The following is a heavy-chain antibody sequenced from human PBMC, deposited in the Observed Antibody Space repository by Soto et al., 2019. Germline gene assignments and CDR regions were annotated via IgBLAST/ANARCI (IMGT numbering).Heavy chain of an antibody. CDR2: MSHSGGT. CDR3: ARVERGTATTVVDAFDI. D-gene: IGHD1-1*01. Sequence: QVQLQQWGAGLLKPSETLSLTCAVFGASVNSGNYYWSWIRQPPGKGLEWIGEMSHSGGTHFNPSLQSRLTISVATTKHPCSLKRRSGTAAGTALYYCARVERGTATTVVDAFDIWGPGTMVTVSS. CDR1: GASVNSGNYY. J-gene: IGHJ3*02. V-gene: IGHV4-34*01.